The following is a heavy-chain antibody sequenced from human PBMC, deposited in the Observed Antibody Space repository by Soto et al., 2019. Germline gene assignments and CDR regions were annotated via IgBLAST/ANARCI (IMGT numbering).Heavy chain of an antibody. J-gene: IGHJ4*02. Sequence: EVHLVESGGGLVQPGRSLRLSCAASGFTFDDYAMHWVRQVPGTGLEWVSSISWNSGNIVYADSVKGRFTISRDSAHYSLYLQMNSLKTEDTALYYCAKGAVTSIFAYFDYWGQGTLVTVSS. V-gene: IGHV3-9*01. CDR3: AKGAVTSIFAYFDY. CDR2: ISWNSGNI. D-gene: IGHD3-3*01. CDR1: GFTFDDYA.